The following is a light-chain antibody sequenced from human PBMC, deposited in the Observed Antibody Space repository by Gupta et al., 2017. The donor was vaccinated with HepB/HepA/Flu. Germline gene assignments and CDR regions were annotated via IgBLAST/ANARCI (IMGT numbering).Light chain of an antibody. V-gene: IGKV4-1*01. CDR1: QNILKSSDNKNY. J-gene: IGKJ5*01. CDR2: WAS. Sequence: DIVMTQSPDSLAVSLGERATINCKSSQNILKSSDNKNYLAWNQQKPGQPPKLLIYWASTRESGVPDRFSGSGSGTDFTLTINILQAEDVAVYFCQQADSSRITFGQGTLLEIK. CDR3: QQADSSRIT.